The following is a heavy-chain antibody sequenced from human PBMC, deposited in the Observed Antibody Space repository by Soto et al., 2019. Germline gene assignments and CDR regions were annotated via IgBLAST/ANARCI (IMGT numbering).Heavy chain of an antibody. D-gene: IGHD5-12*01. CDR1: GFTLNNYA. V-gene: IGHV3-23*01. CDR2: ISDGVGTT. J-gene: IGHJ4*02. CDR3: AKKALVASSGPAYYFVY. Sequence: PGGSLRLSCAASGFTLNNYALSWVRQAPGKGLEWVSTISDGVGTTYYADSVKGRFTISRDNSKNTVYLQMNSLRVEDTAVYFCAKKALVASSGPAYYFVYWGQGPLVRVSS.